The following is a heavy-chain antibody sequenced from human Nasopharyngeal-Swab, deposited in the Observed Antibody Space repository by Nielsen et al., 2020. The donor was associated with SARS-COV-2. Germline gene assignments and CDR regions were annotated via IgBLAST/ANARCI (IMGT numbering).Heavy chain of an antibody. J-gene: IGHJ4*02. CDR2: ISSSSSYI. V-gene: IGHV3-21*01. D-gene: IGHD3-3*01. Sequence: GSLKISCAASGFTFSSYSMNWVRQAPGKGLEWVSSISSSSSYIYYADSMKGRFTISRDNAKNSLYLQMNSLRAEDTAVYYCARDRLQYYDFWGGYPNYFDYWGQGTLVTVSS. CDR1: GFTFSSYS. CDR3: ARDRLQYYDFWGGYPNYFDY.